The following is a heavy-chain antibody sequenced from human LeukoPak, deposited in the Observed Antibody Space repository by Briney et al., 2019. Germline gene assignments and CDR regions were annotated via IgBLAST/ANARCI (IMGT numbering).Heavy chain of an antibody. CDR1: GGTFSSYA. V-gene: IGHV1-69*04. CDR3: ARNDIGGFGVVTSYGMDV. J-gene: IGHJ6*02. D-gene: IGHD3-3*01. CDR2: IIPILGIA. Sequence: ASVKVSCKASGGTFSSYAISWVRQAPGQGLEWMGRIIPILGIANYAQKFQGRVTITPDKSTSTAYMELSSLRSEDTAVYYCARNDIGGFGVVTSYGMDVWGQGTTVTVSS.